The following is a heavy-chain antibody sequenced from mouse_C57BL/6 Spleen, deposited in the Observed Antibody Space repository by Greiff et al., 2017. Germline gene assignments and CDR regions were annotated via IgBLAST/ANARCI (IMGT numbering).Heavy chain of an antibody. CDR3: AGPLYYDYDGPFDY. D-gene: IGHD2-4*01. Sequence: QVQLQQPGAELVKPGASVKLSCKASGYTFTSYWMHWVKQRPGQGLEWIGMIHPNSGSTNYNEKFKSKATLTVDKSSSTAYMQLSSLTSEDSAVYYCAGPLYYDYDGPFDYWGQGTTLTVSS. CDR2: IHPNSGST. V-gene: IGHV1-64*01. CDR1: GYTFTSYW. J-gene: IGHJ2*01.